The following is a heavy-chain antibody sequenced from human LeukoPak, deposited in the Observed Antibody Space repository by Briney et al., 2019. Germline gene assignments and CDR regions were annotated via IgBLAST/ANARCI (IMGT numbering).Heavy chain of an antibody. V-gene: IGHV4-4*07. Sequence: KSSETLSLTCTVSGGSISSYYWSWIRQPAGKGLERIGRIYSSGSTNYNPPLKSRVTMSVDTSKNQFSLKLSSVTAADTAVYYYARVRADYYGSGSHYKVWFDPWGQGTLVTVSS. J-gene: IGHJ5*02. CDR3: ARVRADYYGSGSHYKVWFDP. CDR1: GGSISSYY. CDR2: IYSSGST. D-gene: IGHD3-10*01.